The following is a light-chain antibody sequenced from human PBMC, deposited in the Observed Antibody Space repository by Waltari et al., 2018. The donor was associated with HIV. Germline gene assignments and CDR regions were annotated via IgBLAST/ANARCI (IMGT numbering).Light chain of an antibody. CDR3: AAWDDSLSGPLVV. Sequence: QSVLTQPPSASGTPGQRVTISCSGSSSNIGSKYVYWYQKLPGTAPKLLIYRNNQRPSGVPDRFSGSKSGTSASLAISGLRPEDEADYYCAAWDDSLSGPLVVFGGGTKLTVL. J-gene: IGLJ2*01. CDR2: RNN. V-gene: IGLV1-47*01. CDR1: SSNIGSKY.